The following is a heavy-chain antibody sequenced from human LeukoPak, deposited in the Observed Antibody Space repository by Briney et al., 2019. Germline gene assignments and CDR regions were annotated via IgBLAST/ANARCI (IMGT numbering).Heavy chain of an antibody. D-gene: IGHD7-27*01. J-gene: IGHJ4*02. CDR2: ISTSSTYS. V-gene: IGHV3-11*06. CDR1: GFTFSDYY. CDR3: ARDKRRSLGIGFDY. Sequence: GGSLRLSCAASGFTFSDYYMSWIRQAPGKGLEWVSCISTSSTYSDYADSVKGRFTISRDNAKNSLYLQMNSLEAEDTAVYYCARDKRRSLGIGFDYWGQGTLVTVSS.